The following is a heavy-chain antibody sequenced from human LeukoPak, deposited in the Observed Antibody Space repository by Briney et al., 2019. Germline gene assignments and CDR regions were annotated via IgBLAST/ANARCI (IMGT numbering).Heavy chain of an antibody. CDR1: GGSISSYY. J-gene: IGHJ4*02. D-gene: IGHD3-10*01. CDR2: IYYSGST. Sequence: SETLSLTCTVSGGSISSYYWSWIRQPPGKGLEWIGYIYYSGSTNYNPSLKSRVTISVDTSKNQFSLKLSSVTAADTAVYYCARHGYGSGSSPDYWGQGTLVTVSS. V-gene: IGHV4-59*08. CDR3: ARHGYGSGSSPDY.